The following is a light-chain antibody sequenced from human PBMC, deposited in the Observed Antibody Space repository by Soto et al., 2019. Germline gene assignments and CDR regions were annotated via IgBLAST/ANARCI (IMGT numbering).Light chain of an antibody. Sequence: DIQMTQSPSSLSASVGDRVTMTCRASQSISSFLNWYQQKPGKAPNLLIYAASSLQSGDPSRFSGSGSGTDFTLTISTLQPEDFATYYCQQSHSTPRTFGQGTKVE. J-gene: IGKJ1*01. CDR2: AAS. CDR1: QSISSF. V-gene: IGKV1-39*01. CDR3: QQSHSTPRT.